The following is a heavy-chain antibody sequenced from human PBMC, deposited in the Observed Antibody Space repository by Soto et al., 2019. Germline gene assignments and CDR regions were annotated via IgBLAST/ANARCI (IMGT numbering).Heavy chain of an antibody. CDR3: ARAGYGSARARWY. CDR1: GGSFSAYY. D-gene: IGHD3-10*01. Sequence: QVQLRQWGAGLLKPSESLSLTCAVNGGSFSAYYWSWIRQPPGKGLEWIGDINHGGITNYNPSLKRRVTISVDTSKNHFSLEVNSVTAADTAVYYCARAGYGSARARWYWGQGTLVTVSS. CDR2: INHGGIT. J-gene: IGHJ4*02. V-gene: IGHV4-34*01.